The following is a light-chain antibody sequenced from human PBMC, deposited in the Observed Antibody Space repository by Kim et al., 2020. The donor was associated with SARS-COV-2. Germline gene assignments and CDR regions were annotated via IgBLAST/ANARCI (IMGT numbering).Light chain of an antibody. Sequence: TSFPPRSASLSSNYVPWYHQRPGSAPTTVIYEDNQRPSGVPDRFSGSIDSSSNSASLTISGLKTEDEADYYCQSYDSSNQVFGGGTQLTVL. CDR3: QSYDSSNQV. CDR2: EDN. V-gene: IGLV6-57*03. J-gene: IGLJ2*01. CDR1: SASLSSNY.